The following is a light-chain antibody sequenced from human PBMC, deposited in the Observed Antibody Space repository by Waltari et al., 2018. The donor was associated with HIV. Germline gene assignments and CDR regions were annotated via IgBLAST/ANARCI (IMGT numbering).Light chain of an antibody. CDR3: QQYNNWPPIT. CDR1: QSISNN. J-gene: IGKJ5*01. Sequence: EIVMTQSPATLSVSPGERATLSCRASQSISNNLACYQQKPGQAPRLLIYGASTRATGIPARFSGSGSATEVTLTISSLQSEDVAVYYCQQYNNWPPITFGQGTRLEIK. CDR2: GAS. V-gene: IGKV3-15*01.